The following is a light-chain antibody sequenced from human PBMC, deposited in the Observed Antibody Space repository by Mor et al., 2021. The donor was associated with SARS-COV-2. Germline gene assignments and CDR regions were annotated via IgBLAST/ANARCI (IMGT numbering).Light chain of an antibody. V-gene: IGKV1-39*01. CDR3: QQSFSNPIT. J-gene: IGKJ5*01. CDR2: VAS. Sequence: PKLLVKVASSLQSGVPSRFTGSGSGTLFTLTISSLQPEDFGTYFCQQSFSNPITFGQGTRL.